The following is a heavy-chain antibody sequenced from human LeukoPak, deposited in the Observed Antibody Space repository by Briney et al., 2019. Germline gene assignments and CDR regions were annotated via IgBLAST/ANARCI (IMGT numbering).Heavy chain of an antibody. V-gene: IGHV1-69*06. CDR1: GCTYSSYA. D-gene: IGHD2-2*02. Sequence: ASVNVSCKASGCTYSSYAISWVRQAPGPGHEWMGGILPIFGTANYAQQLQGRVTITADKSTSTAYMELSRPRSEDTAVYYGARELQYCRSTSCYNDFDIWGQGTMVTVSS. CDR2: ILPIFGTA. CDR3: ARELQYCRSTSCYNDFDI. J-gene: IGHJ3*02.